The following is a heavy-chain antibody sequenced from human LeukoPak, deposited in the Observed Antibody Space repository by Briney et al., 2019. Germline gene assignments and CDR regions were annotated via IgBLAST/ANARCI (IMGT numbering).Heavy chain of an antibody. Sequence: SETLSLTCTVSGGSISSGSYYWSWIRQPAGKGLEWIGRIYTSGSTNYNPSLKSRVTISVDTSKNQFSLKLSSVTAADTAVYYCARDPTVTPHQDYYYMDVWGKGTTVTVSS. CDR2: IYTSGST. J-gene: IGHJ6*03. CDR1: GGSISSGSYY. CDR3: ARDPTVTPHQDYYYMDV. V-gene: IGHV4-61*02. D-gene: IGHD4-11*01.